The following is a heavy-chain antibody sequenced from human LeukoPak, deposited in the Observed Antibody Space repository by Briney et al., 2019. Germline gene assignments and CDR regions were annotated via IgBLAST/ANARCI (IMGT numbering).Heavy chain of an antibody. V-gene: IGHV3-30*02. Sequence: GGSLRLSCAASGFTFSSFGMHWVRQAPGKGLQWVAFIRYDGSNKYYADSVKGRFTISRDNSKSALYLQMNSLRVEDTAVYYCAKGPLGYCSGGTCYFRSPIDYWGQGTLVTVSS. CDR1: GFTFSSFG. CDR2: IRYDGSNK. CDR3: AKGPLGYCSGGTCYFRSPIDY. J-gene: IGHJ4*02. D-gene: IGHD2-15*01.